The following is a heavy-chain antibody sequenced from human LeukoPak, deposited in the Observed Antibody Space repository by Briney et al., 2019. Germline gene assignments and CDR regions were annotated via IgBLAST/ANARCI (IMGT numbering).Heavy chain of an antibody. J-gene: IGHJ4*02. V-gene: IGHV4-59*01. CDR2: IYYSGSA. CDR1: GGSISSYY. D-gene: IGHD1-26*01. Sequence: PSETQSLTCTVSGGSISSYYWSWIRQPPGKGLEWIGYIYYSGSANYNPSLKSRVTISVDTSKNQFSLKLSSVTAADTAVYYCARGVGGSYDYWGQGTLVTVSS. CDR3: ARGVGGSYDY.